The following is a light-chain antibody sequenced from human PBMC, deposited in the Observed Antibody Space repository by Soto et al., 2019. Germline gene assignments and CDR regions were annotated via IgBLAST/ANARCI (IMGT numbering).Light chain of an antibody. CDR2: DVT. CDR1: SSDVGAYDF. J-gene: IGLJ2*01. Sequence: QSALTQPASVSGSPGQSITISCTGTSSDVGAYDFVSWYQHYPGKAPKLVTFDVTHRPPGISDRFSGSKSANTASLTISGLQAEDEAFYYCSSYTTRSTLVFGGETKLTVL. CDR3: SSYTTRSTLV. V-gene: IGLV2-14*01.